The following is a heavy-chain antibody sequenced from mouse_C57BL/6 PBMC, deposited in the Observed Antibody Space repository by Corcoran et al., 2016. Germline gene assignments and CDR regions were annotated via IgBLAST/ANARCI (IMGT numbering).Heavy chain of an antibody. Sequence: QVQLKQSGAELVRPGASVKLSCKASGYTFTDYYINWVKQRPGQGLEWIARIYPGSGNTYYNEKFKGKATLTAEKSSSTAYMQLSSLTSEDSAVYFCASDSSGYFAYWGQGTLVTVSA. J-gene: IGHJ3*01. V-gene: IGHV1-76*01. CDR3: ASDSSGYFAY. CDR2: IYPGSGNT. CDR1: GYTFTDYY. D-gene: IGHD3-2*02.